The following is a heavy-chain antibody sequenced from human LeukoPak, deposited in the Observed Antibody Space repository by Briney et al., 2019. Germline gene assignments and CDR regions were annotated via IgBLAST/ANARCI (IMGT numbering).Heavy chain of an antibody. D-gene: IGHD4-23*01. CDR2: INHSGST. J-gene: IGHJ4*02. V-gene: IGHV4-34*01. CDR1: GGSISSYY. CDR3: ARAKGSDTVVTPNFDY. Sequence: PSETLSLTCTVSGGSISSYYWSWIRQPPGKGLEWIGEINHSGSTNYNPSLKSRVTISVDTSKNQFSLKLSSVTAADTAVYYCARAKGSDTVVTPNFDYWGQGTLVTVSS.